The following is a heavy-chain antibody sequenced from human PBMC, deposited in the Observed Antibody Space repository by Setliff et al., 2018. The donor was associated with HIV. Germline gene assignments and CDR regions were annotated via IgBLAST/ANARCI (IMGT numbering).Heavy chain of an antibody. D-gene: IGHD4-4*01. V-gene: IGHV3-13*01. CDR2: IGRGGDT. CDR3: AGIGDYSISGVAFHI. CDR1: GLTFSSYD. Sequence: GVLRLSCAASGLTFSSYDMHWVRQAAGKGLEWVSGIGRGGDTYYLGSVKGRFPISRENAKNSLYLQMNSLTAGDTAVYFCAGIGDYSISGVAFHIWGQGTMVTVSS. J-gene: IGHJ3*02.